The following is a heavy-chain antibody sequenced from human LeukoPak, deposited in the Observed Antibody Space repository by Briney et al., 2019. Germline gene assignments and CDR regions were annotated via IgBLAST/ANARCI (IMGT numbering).Heavy chain of an antibody. J-gene: IGHJ4*02. D-gene: IGHD3-3*01. V-gene: IGHV1-69*04. CDR1: GGTLSSYT. CDR3: AREGSRYDTPDY. CDR2: IIPILGIA. Sequence: ASVKVSCKASGGTLSSYTISWVRQAPGQGLEWMGRIIPILGIANYAQKFQGRVTITADKSTSTAYMELRSLRSVDTAVYYCAREGSRYDTPDYWGQGTLVTVSS.